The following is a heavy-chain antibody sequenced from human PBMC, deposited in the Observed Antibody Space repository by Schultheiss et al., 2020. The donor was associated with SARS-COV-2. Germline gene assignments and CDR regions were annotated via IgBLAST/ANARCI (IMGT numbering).Heavy chain of an antibody. CDR3: ARVFRGSPYAFDI. J-gene: IGHJ3*02. V-gene: IGHV1-18*01. CDR1: GYTFTSYG. Sequence: GESLKISCKASGYTFTSYGISWVRQAPGQGLEWMGWISAYNGNTNYAQKLQGRVTMTTDTSTSTAYMELRSLRSDDTAVYYCARVFRGSPYAFDIWGQGTMVTVSS. CDR2: ISAYNGNT. D-gene: IGHD1-26*01.